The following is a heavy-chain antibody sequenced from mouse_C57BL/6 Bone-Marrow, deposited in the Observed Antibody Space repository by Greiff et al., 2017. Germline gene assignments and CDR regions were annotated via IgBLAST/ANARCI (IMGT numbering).Heavy chain of an antibody. CDR2: ILPGSGST. V-gene: IGHV1-9*01. D-gene: IGHD2-13*01. CDR3: ARWGLRTWFAY. J-gene: IGHJ3*01. CDR1: GYTFTGYW. Sequence: VQVVESGAELMKPGASVKLSCKATGYTFTGYWIEWVKQRPGHGLEWIGEILPGSGSTNYNQKFKGKATLTADTSSNTAYMQLSSLTTEDSAIYYCARWGLRTWFAYWGQGTLVTVSA.